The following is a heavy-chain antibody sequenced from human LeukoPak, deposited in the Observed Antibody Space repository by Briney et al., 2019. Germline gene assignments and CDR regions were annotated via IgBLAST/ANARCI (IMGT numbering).Heavy chain of an antibody. Sequence: SATLSLTCTVSGGSISSYYWSWIRQPPGKGLEWIGYIYYSGSTNYNPSLKSRVTISVDTSKNQFSLKLSSVTAADTAVYYCARMTYGDYILDYWGQGTLVTVSS. V-gene: IGHV4-59*01. CDR3: ARMTYGDYILDY. CDR1: GGSISSYY. J-gene: IGHJ4*02. CDR2: IYYSGST. D-gene: IGHD4-17*01.